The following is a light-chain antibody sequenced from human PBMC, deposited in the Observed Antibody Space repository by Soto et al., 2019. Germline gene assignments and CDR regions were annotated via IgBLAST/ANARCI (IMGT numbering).Light chain of an antibody. Sequence: EMVMTQSPATLSVSPGERATLSYSASQSVSSNLAWYQQKPGQAPRLLIYGASTRATGIPARFSGSGSGTEFTLTISSLQSEDFAVYYCQQYNNWPLTFGGGTKVEIK. CDR3: QQYNNWPLT. CDR2: GAS. J-gene: IGKJ4*01. V-gene: IGKV3D-15*01. CDR1: QSVSSN.